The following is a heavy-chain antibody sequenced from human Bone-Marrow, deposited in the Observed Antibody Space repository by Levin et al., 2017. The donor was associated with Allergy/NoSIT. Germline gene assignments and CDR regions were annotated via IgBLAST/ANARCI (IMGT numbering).Heavy chain of an antibody. D-gene: IGHD2-2*01. CDR2: FHHSGTT. CDR1: GDPISNINW. V-gene: IGHV4-4*02. J-gene: IGHJ5*02. CDR3: AKVRRGCSSSSCYFDP. Sequence: SETLSLTCTVSGDPISNINWSWLRQFPGKGLEWIGEFHHSGTTNYNPSLKGRIAISADTSKNQFSLEVISVTDADTAVYYCAKVRRGCSSSSCYFDPWGQGIQVTVSP.